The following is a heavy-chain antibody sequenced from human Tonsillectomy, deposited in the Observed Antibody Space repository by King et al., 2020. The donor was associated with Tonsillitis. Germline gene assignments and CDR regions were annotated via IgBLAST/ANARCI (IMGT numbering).Heavy chain of an antibody. D-gene: IGHD2-15*01. CDR1: GFTFSTYP. CDR2: ISYDGSKK. V-gene: IGHV3-33*05. J-gene: IGHJ3*02. Sequence: QLVESGGGVVQPGRSRRLSCAASGFTFSTYPMHWVRQAPGKGLEWVAVISYDGSKKYYEGSVKGRFTISRDNSKNTLYLQMNSLRAEDTAVYYCAREGWSDGSLGGFDIWGQGTMLTVSS. CDR3: AREGWSDGSLGGFDI.